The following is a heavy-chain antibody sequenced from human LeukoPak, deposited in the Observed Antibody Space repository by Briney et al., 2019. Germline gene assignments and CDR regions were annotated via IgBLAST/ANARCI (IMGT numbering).Heavy chain of an antibody. CDR2: INPSGGST. J-gene: IGHJ6*02. Sequence: GASVKVSCKASGYTFTRYYMYWVRQAPGQGLEWMGIINPSGGSTSYAQKFQGRVTMTRDTSTSTAYMELRSLRSEDTAVYYCAATIEEKRYYGMDVWGQGTTVTVSS. D-gene: IGHD5-24*01. V-gene: IGHV1-46*01. CDR3: AATIEEKRYYGMDV. CDR1: GYTFTRYY.